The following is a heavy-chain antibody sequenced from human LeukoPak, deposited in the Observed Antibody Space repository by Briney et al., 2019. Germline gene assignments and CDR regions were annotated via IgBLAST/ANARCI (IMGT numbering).Heavy chain of an antibody. Sequence: PGGSLRLSCAASGFTFSDYNMRWIRQAPGKGLEWVSSISRSGSTKYYADSVKGRFTISRDNAKNSLYLQMNSLRAEDTAVYYCAREGLVFAMAAAGNFDYWGQGTLVTVSS. CDR2: ISRSGSTK. CDR3: AREGLVFAMAAAGNFDY. CDR1: GFTFSDYN. D-gene: IGHD6-13*01. V-gene: IGHV3-11*04. J-gene: IGHJ4*02.